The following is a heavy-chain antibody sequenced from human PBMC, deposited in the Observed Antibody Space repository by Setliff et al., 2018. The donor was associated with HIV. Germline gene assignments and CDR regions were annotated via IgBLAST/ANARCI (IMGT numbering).Heavy chain of an antibody. J-gene: IGHJ4*02. Sequence: ASVKVSCKASGYAFTMYGITWVRQAPGQGLEWMGWISGYNGKTNYAQNFQGRVTMTTDTSTSTVYMEMRGLRSDDTAVYYCGRNRGNGWYYYDSWGQGTLVTVSS. CDR2: ISGYNGKT. V-gene: IGHV1-18*01. CDR1: GYAFTMYG. CDR3: GRNRGNGWYYYDS. D-gene: IGHD3-22*01.